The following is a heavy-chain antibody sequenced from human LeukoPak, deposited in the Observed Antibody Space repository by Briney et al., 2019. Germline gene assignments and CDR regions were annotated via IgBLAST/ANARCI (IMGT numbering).Heavy chain of an antibody. V-gene: IGHV3-21*01. CDR3: ARGRGDYSSYDKWSFDY. D-gene: IGHD5-12*01. J-gene: IGHJ4*02. CDR1: VDTSRSYV. CDR2: IISSISYI. Sequence: GGSLRLSPVPSVDTSRSYVMYWVPDTPGKRLECVSSIISSISYIYYADSVKGRFTISRDNAKNSLYLQMNSLRAEDTAVYYCARGRGDYSSYDKWSFDYWGQGTLVTVSS.